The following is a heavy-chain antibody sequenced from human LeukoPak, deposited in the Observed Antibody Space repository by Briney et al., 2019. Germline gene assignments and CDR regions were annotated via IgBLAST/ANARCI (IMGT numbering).Heavy chain of an antibody. Sequence: SETLSLTCTVSGGSISSSDYYWGWIRQPPGKGLEWIGSIDYSGSTYDNPSLKGRVTMSVNTSKNQFSMRLRSVTAADTAVYYCARARDGYNYFEYWGQGTLVTVSS. D-gene: IGHD5-24*01. CDR1: GGSISSSDYY. V-gene: IGHV4-39*02. J-gene: IGHJ4*02. CDR2: IDYSGST. CDR3: ARARDGYNYFEY.